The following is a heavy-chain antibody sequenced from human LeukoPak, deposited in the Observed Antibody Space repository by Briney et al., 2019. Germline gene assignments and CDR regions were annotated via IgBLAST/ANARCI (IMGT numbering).Heavy chain of an antibody. D-gene: IGHD1-26*01. Sequence: SETLSLTCTVPGGSISSYYWSWIRQPPGKGLEWIGYIYYSGSTNYNPSLKSRVTISVDTSKNQFSLKLSSVTAADTAVYYCARSWEDAFDIWGQGTMVTVSS. CDR1: GGSISSYY. CDR2: IYYSGST. J-gene: IGHJ3*02. V-gene: IGHV4-59*01. CDR3: ARSWEDAFDI.